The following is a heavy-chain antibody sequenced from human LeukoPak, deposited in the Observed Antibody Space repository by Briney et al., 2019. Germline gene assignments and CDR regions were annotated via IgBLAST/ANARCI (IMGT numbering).Heavy chain of an antibody. CDR3: ASVGVVADYGLDV. V-gene: IGHV1-2*02. J-gene: IGHJ6*02. CDR2: INPNTGAT. CDR1: GYTLTGHY. D-gene: IGHD2-15*01. Sequence: ASVKVSCKASGYTLTGHYLHWVRQASGQGLEWMGWINPNTGATTYAQRFQGRVTLTRDTSISTAYMDLSRLRPDGTAVDYCASVGVVADYGLDVWGQGTTVTVSS.